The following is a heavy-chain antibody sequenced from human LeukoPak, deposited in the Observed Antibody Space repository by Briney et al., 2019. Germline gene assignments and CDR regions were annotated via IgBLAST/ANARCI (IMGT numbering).Heavy chain of an antibody. CDR1: GFTFSSFALH. J-gene: IGHJ4*02. CDR2: IYYTGST. CDR3: ARRGSGSLALFDY. V-gene: IGHV4-59*04. D-gene: IGHD1-26*01. Sequence: GSLRLSCVASGFTFSSFALHWVRQPPGKGLEWIGQIYYTGSTYYNPSLKSRVTISVDTSKSQFSLSLTSVTAADTAVYYCARRGSGSLALFDYWGQGTLVTVSS.